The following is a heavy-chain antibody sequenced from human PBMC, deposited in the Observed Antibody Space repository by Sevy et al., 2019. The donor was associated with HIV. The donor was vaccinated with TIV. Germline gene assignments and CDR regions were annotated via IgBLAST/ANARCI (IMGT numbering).Heavy chain of an antibody. V-gene: IGHV1-2*06. CDR1: GYTFTDWF. D-gene: IGHD2-2*01. Sequence: ASVKVSCKTSGYTFTDWFIHWVRQSPGQGFQHSGRISPKSGDTRYEERFQGRVAMTRDTSVATAYLELSGLRFSDTAMYYCARGTSFHFPYWGQGTLVTVSS. CDR3: ARGTSFHFPY. J-gene: IGHJ4*02. CDR2: ISPKSGDT.